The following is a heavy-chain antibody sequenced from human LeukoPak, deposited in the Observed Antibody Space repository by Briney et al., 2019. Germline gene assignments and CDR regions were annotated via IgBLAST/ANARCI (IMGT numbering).Heavy chain of an antibody. D-gene: IGHD6-13*01. CDR3: AKVLLGSSFPGLDAFDI. V-gene: IGHV3-53*01. CDR2: IYSGGST. J-gene: IGHJ3*02. Sequence: PGGSLRLSCAASGFTVSSNYMSWVRQAPGKGLEWVSVIYSGGSTYYADSVKGRFTISRDNSKNTLYLQMNSLRAEDTAVYYCAKVLLGSSFPGLDAFDIWGQGTMVTVSS. CDR1: GFTVSSNY.